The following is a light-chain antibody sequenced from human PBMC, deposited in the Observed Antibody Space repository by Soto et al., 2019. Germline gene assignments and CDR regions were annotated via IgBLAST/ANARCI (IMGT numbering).Light chain of an antibody. V-gene: IGKV3-20*01. CDR2: GAS. J-gene: IGKJ1*01. CDR3: HQYGISPAT. CDR1: QNVDSNY. Sequence: IVVAPSPGTLSLSPGKRSTLSCRSSQNVDSNYLAWYQQKPGQAPRIIIFGASGRATGIPDRFSGSGSGTDFALTISRLEPEDFAVYYCHQYGISPATFGQVTKADIK.